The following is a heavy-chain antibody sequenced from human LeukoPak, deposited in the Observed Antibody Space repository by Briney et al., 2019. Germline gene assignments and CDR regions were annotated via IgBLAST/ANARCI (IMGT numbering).Heavy chain of an antibody. J-gene: IGHJ6*04. CDR2: TYTSETT. D-gene: IGHD3-16*01. V-gene: IGHV4-4*09. Sequence: NPSETLSLTCTVSGGSISSYYWSWIRQPPGKGLEWIGYTYTSETTNYNPSLKSRVTVSVDTSKNQLSLKLSSVTAADTGVYYCARGGNYGAYSLDVWGKGTTVTVSS. CDR1: GGSISSYY. CDR3: ARGGNYGAYSLDV.